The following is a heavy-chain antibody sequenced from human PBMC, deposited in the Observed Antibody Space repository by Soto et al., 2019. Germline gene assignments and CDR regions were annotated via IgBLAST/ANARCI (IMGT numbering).Heavy chain of an antibody. CDR2: IIPIFGTA. D-gene: IGHD3-22*01. J-gene: IGHJ6*02. Sequence: SVKVSCKASGGTFSSYAISWVRQAPGQGLEWMGGIIPIFGTANYAQKFQGRVTITADKSTSTAYMELSSLRSEDTAVYYCARAGGKVVVIGPADYYYGMDVWGQGTTVTVSS. CDR1: GGTFSSYA. V-gene: IGHV1-69*06. CDR3: ARAGGKVVVIGPADYYYGMDV.